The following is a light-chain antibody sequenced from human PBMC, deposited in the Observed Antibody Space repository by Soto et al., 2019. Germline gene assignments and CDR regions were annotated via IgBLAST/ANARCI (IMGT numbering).Light chain of an antibody. V-gene: IGKV3-11*01. J-gene: IGKJ2*01. CDR3: RQRSNWPPMYT. Sequence: EIVLTQSPATLSLSPGERATLSCRASQSVSTYLAWYQQKPGQAPRLLIYDASNRATGIPARFSASGSGTDFTLTISSLEPEDFAVYYCRQRSNWPPMYTFGQGTKLEIK. CDR1: QSVSTY. CDR2: DAS.